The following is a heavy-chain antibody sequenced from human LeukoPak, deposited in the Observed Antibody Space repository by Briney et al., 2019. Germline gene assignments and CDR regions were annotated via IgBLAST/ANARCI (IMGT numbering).Heavy chain of an antibody. D-gene: IGHD4-17*01. Sequence: PGGSLRLSCAASGFTFSRYAMHWVRQAPGKGLEYVSAISSNGGSTYYANSVKSRFTISRDNSKNTLYLQMGSLRAEDMAVYYCARRGSYYGDSMDYWGQGTLVTVSS. CDR3: ARRGSYYGDSMDY. J-gene: IGHJ4*02. V-gene: IGHV3-64*01. CDR1: GFTFSRYA. CDR2: ISSNGGST.